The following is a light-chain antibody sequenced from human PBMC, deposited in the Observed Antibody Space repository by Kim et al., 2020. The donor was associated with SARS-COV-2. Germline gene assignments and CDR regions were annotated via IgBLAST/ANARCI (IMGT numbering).Light chain of an antibody. V-gene: IGLV2-14*03. CDR1: RVDVGGYNY. Sequence: GQSTTCSCTGARVDVGGYNYCSWYQQHPGKAPKLMIYDVNNRPSGISNRFSGSKSGNTASLTISGLQAEDEADYYCSSYAISISWVFGAGTQLTVL. CDR3: SSYAISISWV. J-gene: IGLJ3*02. CDR2: DVN.